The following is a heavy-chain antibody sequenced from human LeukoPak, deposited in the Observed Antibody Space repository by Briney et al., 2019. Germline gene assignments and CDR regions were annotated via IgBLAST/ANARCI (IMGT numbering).Heavy chain of an antibody. V-gene: IGHV3-23*01. CDR1: GLPFSTYG. Sequence: GGSQRLSCAASGLPFSTYGMSWVRQSPGKGLEWVSAISGSATGHITNYADSVKGRFTISRDNDKNTLYLQMNSLRVGDTAVYYCANHRSAFEFWGHGTLVTVSS. CDR2: ISGSATGHIT. CDR3: ANHRSAFEF. J-gene: IGHJ5*01.